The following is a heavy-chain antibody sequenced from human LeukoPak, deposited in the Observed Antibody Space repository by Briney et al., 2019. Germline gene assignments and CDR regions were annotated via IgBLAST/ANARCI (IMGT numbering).Heavy chain of an antibody. CDR2: IIPIFGTA. J-gene: IGHJ6*03. CDR3: ARAPLDFWSGYFNGYYMDV. D-gene: IGHD3-3*01. CDR1: GGTFSSYA. Sequence: GSSVKVSCKASGGTFSSYAISWVRQAPGQGLEWMGGIIPIFGTANYAQKFQGRATITTDESTSTAYMELSSLRSEDTAVYYCARAPLDFWSGYFNGYYMDVWGKGTTVTVSS. V-gene: IGHV1-69*05.